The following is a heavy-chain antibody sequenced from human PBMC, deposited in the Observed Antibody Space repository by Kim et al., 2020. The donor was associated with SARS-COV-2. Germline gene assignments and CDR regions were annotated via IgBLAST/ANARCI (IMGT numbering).Heavy chain of an antibody. CDR1: GGSFSGYY. V-gene: IGHV4-34*01. CDR2: INHSGST. CDR3: ATGGPRHDRSTSCYVDS. J-gene: IGHJ5*01. Sequence: SETLSLTCAVYGGSFSGYYWSWIRHPPGKGLEWIGEINHSGSTNYNPSLKSRVTISVDTSKNKFSLQLSSVTAADTAAYYCATGGPRHDRSTSCYVDSWG. D-gene: IGHD2-2*01.